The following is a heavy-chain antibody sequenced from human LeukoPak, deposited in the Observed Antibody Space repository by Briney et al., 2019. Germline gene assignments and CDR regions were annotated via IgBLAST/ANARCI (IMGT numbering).Heavy chain of an antibody. J-gene: IGHJ4*02. CDR2: IYSGGST. V-gene: IGHV3-66*01. CDR1: GFTVSSNY. D-gene: IGHD1-26*01. Sequence: QPGGSLRLSCAASGFTVSSNYMSWVRQAPGKGLECVSVIYSGGSTSYADSVKGRFTISRDNSKNTLYLQMNSLRAEDTAVYYCARDRGSYGRHFDYWGQGTLVTVSS. CDR3: ARDRGSYGRHFDY.